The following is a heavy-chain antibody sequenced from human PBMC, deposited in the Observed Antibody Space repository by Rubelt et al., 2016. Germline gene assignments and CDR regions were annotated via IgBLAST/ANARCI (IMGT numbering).Heavy chain of an antibody. J-gene: IGHJ5*02. V-gene: IGHV4-34*01. Sequence: QVQLQQWGAGLLKPSETLSLTCAVYGGSFSGYYWSWIRQPPGKGLEWIGEINHSGSTNYNPSLKIRVTIPVDTSKNQFSLKLSSVTAADTAVYYCARGGRYYGSGSYQRHNWFDPWDQGTLVTVSS. CDR1: GGSFSGYY. CDR2: INHSGST. D-gene: IGHD3-10*01. CDR3: ARGGRYYGSGSYQRHNWFDP.